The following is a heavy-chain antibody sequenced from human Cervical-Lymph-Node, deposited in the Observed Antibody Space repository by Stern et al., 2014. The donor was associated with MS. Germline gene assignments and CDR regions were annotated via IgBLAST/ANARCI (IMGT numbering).Heavy chain of an antibody. V-gene: IGHV3-33*01. CDR2: IWYDGTNK. Sequence: VQLVESGGGVVQPGRSLRLSCAPSGFTFRSHAMHWVRQAPGKGLEWVAHIWYDGTNKYYADSVTGRFTISRDKSKNTLDLQMNSLRGEDTGVYYCARDGQQLAPYTMDVWGQGTTVTVSS. CDR1: GFTFRSHA. J-gene: IGHJ6*02. D-gene: IGHD6-13*01. CDR3: ARDGQQLAPYTMDV.